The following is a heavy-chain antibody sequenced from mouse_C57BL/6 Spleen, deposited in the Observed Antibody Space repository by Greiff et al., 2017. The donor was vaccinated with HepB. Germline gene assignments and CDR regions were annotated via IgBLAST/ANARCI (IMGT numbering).Heavy chain of an antibody. CDR3: ARWGYYDYGEDYFDY. J-gene: IGHJ2*01. Sequence: QVQLQQPGAELVKPGASVKMSCKASGYTFTSYWITWVKQRPGQGLEWIGDIYPGSGSTNYNEKFKSKATLTVDTSSSTAYMQLSSLTSEDSAVYYCARWGYYDYGEDYFDYWGQGTTLTVSS. CDR1: GYTFTSYW. V-gene: IGHV1-55*01. CDR2: IYPGSGST. D-gene: IGHD2-4*01.